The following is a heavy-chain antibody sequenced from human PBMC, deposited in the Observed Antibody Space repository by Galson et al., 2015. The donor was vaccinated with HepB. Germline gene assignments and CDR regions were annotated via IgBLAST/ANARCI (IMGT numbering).Heavy chain of an antibody. CDR2: ISGSGFFT. V-gene: IGHV3-23*01. CDR1: GFNFRRYA. D-gene: IGHD6-19*01. J-gene: IGHJ2*01. Sequence: SLRLSCAASGFNFRRYAMSWVRQAPGRGLEWVSGISGSGFFTNYAASVTGPFTISRDNSKNKMYLQMNSLGAEDTAVYYCARPKDVGSGWSRVEWYFDLWGRGTLVTVSS. CDR3: ARPKDVGSGWSRVEWYFDL.